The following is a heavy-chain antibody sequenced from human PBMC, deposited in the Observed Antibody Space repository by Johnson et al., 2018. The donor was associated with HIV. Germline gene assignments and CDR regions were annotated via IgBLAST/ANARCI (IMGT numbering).Heavy chain of an antibody. Sequence: QVQLVESGGGVVQPGRSLRLSCAASGFTFSSYGMHWVRQAPGEGLEWVAVTSNDGTNTYYADSVKGRFTISRDNSKNTLYLEMNSLRAEDTAMYYCAMGGVHCSGGSCYSRNAFDIWGQGTMGTVS. CDR2: TSNDGTNT. CDR1: GFTFSSYG. J-gene: IGHJ3*02. V-gene: IGHV3-30*03. CDR3: AMGGVHCSGGSCYSRNAFDI. D-gene: IGHD2-15*01.